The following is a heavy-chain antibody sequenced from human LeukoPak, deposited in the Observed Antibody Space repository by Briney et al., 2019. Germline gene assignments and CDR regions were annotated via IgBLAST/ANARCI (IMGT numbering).Heavy chain of an antibody. CDR2: INPNSGGT. J-gene: IGHJ4*02. CDR3: ARQVPPYDSSGYFDY. CDR1: GYTFTGYY. D-gene: IGHD3-22*01. Sequence: ASVKVSCKASGYTFTGYYMHWVRQAPGQGLEWMGWINPNSGGTNYAQKFQGRVTMTRDTSISTAYMELSRLRSDDTAVYYCARQVPPYDSSGYFDYWGQGTLVTVSS. V-gene: IGHV1-2*02.